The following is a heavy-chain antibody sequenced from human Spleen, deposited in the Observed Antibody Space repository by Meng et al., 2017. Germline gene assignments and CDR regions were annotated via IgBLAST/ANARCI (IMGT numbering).Heavy chain of an antibody. CDR3: ARQAAGVGGPYYFDS. Sequence: GESLKISCAASGFTFRSYWMAWVRQAPGKGLEWVANIKQDGIKKYYVDSVKGRFTISRDNARNSLSLQMDSLRGEDTAIYYCARQAAGVGGPYYFDSWGQGTLVTVSS. J-gene: IGHJ4*02. V-gene: IGHV3-7*01. CDR1: GFTFRSYW. D-gene: IGHD6-19*01. CDR2: IKQDGIKK.